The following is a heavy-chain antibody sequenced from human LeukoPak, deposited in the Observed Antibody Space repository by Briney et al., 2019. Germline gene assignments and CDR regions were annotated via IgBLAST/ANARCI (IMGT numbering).Heavy chain of an antibody. CDR2: IYYSGST. V-gene: IGHV4-59*08. CDR3: ARQKDYYDSSGYYPYHFDY. CDR1: GDSISNFY. D-gene: IGHD3-22*01. Sequence: SETLSLTCAVSGDSISNFYWSWIRQPPGKGLEWIGYIYYSGSTNYNPSLKSRVTISVDTSKNQFSLKLSSVTAADTAVYYCARQKDYYDSSGYYPYHFDYWGQGTLVTVSS. J-gene: IGHJ4*02.